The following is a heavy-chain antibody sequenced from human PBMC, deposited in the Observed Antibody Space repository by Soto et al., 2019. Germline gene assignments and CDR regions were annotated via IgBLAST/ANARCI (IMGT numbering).Heavy chain of an antibody. Sequence: GGSLRLSCVASGFTFDSYAMNWVRQAPGKGLEWVSGISDTGGSTYYAGSVKGRFTISRDNSRKTLYLHVNSLRAEDTAVYYCAKEEIGDEAHFDYWGQGIPVTVSS. CDR1: GFTFDSYA. V-gene: IGHV3-23*01. J-gene: IGHJ4*02. CDR2: ISDTGGST. CDR3: AKEEIGDEAHFDY.